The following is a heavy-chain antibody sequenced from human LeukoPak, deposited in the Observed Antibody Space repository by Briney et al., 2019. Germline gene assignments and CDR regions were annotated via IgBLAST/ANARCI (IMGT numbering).Heavy chain of an antibody. J-gene: IGHJ6*02. CDR3: ARPLMDTAMVTSTDYYYGMDV. CDR1: GYTFTSYY. D-gene: IGHD5-18*01. CDR2: INPSGGGT. V-gene: IGHV1-46*01. Sequence: GASVKVSCKASGYTFTSYYIHWVRQAPGQGLEWMGIINPSGGGTSYAQKFQGRVTITADESTSTAYMELSSLRSEDTAVYYCARPLMDTAMVTSTDYYYGMDVWGQGTTVTVSS.